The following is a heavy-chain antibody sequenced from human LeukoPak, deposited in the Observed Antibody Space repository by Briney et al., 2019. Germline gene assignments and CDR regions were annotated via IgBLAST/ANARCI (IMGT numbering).Heavy chain of an antibody. CDR3: AKDPGGVIAYYFDY. D-gene: IGHD3-16*02. CDR2: ISGSGGST. V-gene: IGHV3-23*01. CDR1: GFTSSSFG. J-gene: IGHJ4*02. Sequence: GGSLRLSCAASGFTSSSFGMSWVRQAPGKGLEWVSGISGSGGSTHYADSVKGRFTISRDNSKDTLFLQMNSLRAEDTAIYYCAKDPGGVIAYYFDYWGQGTLVTVSS.